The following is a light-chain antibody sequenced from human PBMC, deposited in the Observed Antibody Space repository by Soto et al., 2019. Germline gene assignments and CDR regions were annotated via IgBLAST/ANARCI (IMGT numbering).Light chain of an antibody. CDR3: QQYNAYWT. J-gene: IGKJ1*01. CDR1: QSVSIW. Sequence: DIQMTQSPSTLSASVGDRVTITCRASQSVSIWLAWYQQKPGKAPKVLIYKASTLESGVPSRFSGSGSGTEFTLTISSLQPEDPATYYCQQYNAYWTFGQGTKVEI. CDR2: KAS. V-gene: IGKV1-5*03.